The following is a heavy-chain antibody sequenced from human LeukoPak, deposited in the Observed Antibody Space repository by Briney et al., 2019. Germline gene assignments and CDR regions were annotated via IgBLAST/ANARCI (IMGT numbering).Heavy chain of an antibody. CDR1: GFTFSDYY. CDR2: ISHSGSTI. J-gene: IGHJ6*03. D-gene: IGHD3-10*02. CDR3: ARDSVVRGNIGNDMDV. Sequence: GGSLRPSCAASGFTFSDYYMSWIRQAPGKGLEWVSYISHSGSTIYYADSVKGRFTVSRDNAKNSLYLQMNSLRGEDTAVYYCARDSVVRGNIGNDMDVWGKGTTVTVSS. V-gene: IGHV3-11*01.